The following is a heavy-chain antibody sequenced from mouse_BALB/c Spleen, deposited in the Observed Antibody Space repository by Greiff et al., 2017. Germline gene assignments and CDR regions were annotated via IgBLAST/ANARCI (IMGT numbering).Heavy chain of an antibody. D-gene: IGHD1-1*01. J-gene: IGHJ4*01. CDR3: ARSYYGSSHAMDY. Sequence: VQLKQSGAELVRPGALVKLSCKASGFNIKDYYMHWVKQRPEQGLEWIGWIDPENGNTIYDPKFQGKASITADTSSNTAYLQLSSLTSEDTAVYYCARSYYGSSHAMDYWGQGTSVTVSS. CDR2: IDPENGNT. CDR1: GFNIKDYY. V-gene: IGHV14-1*02.